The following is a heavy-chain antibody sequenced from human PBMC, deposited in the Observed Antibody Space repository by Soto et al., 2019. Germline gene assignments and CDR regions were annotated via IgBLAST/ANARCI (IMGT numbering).Heavy chain of an antibody. Sequence: GASVKVSCKASGYTFTSYYMHWVRQAPGQGLEWMGIINPSGGSTSYAQKFQGRVTMTRDTSTSTVYMELSSLRSEDTAVYYCAGSFSILGVDNYYYYGMDVWGKGTTVTVSS. J-gene: IGHJ6*04. D-gene: IGHD3-3*01. CDR3: AGSFSILGVDNYYYYGMDV. CDR2: INPSGGST. V-gene: IGHV1-46*01. CDR1: GYTFTSYY.